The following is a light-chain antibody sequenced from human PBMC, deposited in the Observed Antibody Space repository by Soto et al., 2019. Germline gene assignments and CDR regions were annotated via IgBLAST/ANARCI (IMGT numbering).Light chain of an antibody. CDR1: SSNIGAGYD. Sequence: QSVLTQPPSVSGAPGQRVTISCTGSSSNIGAGYDVHWYQQLPGTAPKLLIYGNSKRPSGVPDRFCGSKSGTAASLAITGLQAEEESDYYSQSYDSSLSGYVVFGGGTKLTVL. V-gene: IGLV1-40*01. J-gene: IGLJ2*01. CDR2: GNS. CDR3: QSYDSSLSGYVV.